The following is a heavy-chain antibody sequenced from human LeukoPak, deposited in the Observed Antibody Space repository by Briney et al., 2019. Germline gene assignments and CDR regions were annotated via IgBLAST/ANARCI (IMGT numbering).Heavy chain of an antibody. J-gene: IGHJ4*02. CDR3: AKSASDRMTFDY. V-gene: IGHV3-23*01. CDR2: IRGIGGST. CDR1: GLSFSSYA. Sequence: GGSLRLSCAASGLSFSSYAMSWVRQAPGKGLEWVSSIRGIGGSTYYADSVKGRFTISRDNSKNTLYLQMNSLRAEDTAVYYCAKSASDRMTFDYWGQGTLVTVSS. D-gene: IGHD1-14*01.